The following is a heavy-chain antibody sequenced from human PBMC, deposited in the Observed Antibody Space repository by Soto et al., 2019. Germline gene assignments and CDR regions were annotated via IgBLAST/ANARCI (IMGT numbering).Heavy chain of an antibody. V-gene: IGHV1-8*01. Sequence: SVKLSCKASGYGFASYDRHWLRHSTEQGLEWMGWMNPNSGNRVYEQQFTVRVSLHMHKRLRTAYSEVSSLSSEDTAVYYCATEEGGSSYCYGMAVWRQGTTDTVSS. J-gene: IGHJ6*02. D-gene: IGHD3-16*01. CDR3: ATEEGGSSYCYGMAV. CDR2: MNPNSGNR. CDR1: GYGFASYD.